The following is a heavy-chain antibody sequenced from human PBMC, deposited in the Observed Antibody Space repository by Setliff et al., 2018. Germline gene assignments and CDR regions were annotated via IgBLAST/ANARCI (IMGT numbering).Heavy chain of an antibody. V-gene: IGHV4-4*08. J-gene: IGHJ4*02. Sequence: PSETLSLTCTVSDVSISGYYWSWIRQPPGKGLEWIGYIHSSGRSNYNPSLKSRVTISIDSSKNQMSLRMTSVTAADTAVYYCARGRYFESSSYYFPFDYWGLGTLVTISS. D-gene: IGHD3-22*01. CDR2: IHSSGRS. CDR3: ARGRYFESSSYYFPFDY. CDR1: DVSISGYY.